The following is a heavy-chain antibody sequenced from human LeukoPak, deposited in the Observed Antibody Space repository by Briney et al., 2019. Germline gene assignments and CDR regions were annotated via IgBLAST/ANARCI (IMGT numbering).Heavy chain of an antibody. J-gene: IGHJ4*02. D-gene: IGHD3-16*01. CDR1: GYTFTSYD. V-gene: IGHV1-8*01. CDR2: MNPNSGNT. Sequence: KPGASVKVSCKASGYTFTSYDINWVRQATGQGLEWMGWMNPNSGNTGYAQKFQGRVTMTRDTSISTAYMELSRLRSDDTAVYYCARDQPMGPSETSYGTLGDWGQGTLVTVSS. CDR3: ARDQPMGPSETSYGTLGD.